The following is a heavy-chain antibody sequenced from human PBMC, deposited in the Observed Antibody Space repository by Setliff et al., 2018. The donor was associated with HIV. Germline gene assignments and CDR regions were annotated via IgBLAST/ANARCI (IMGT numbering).Heavy chain of an antibody. J-gene: IGHJ4*02. D-gene: IGHD6-6*01. CDR1: GFTFDDYT. CDR3: VKNIGGYSSSSVFDY. V-gene: IGHV3-43*01. Sequence: GGSLRLSCAASGFTFDDYTMHWVRQAPGKGLEWVSLISWDGGNTYYADSVKGRFTISRDNSKNSLYLQMNSLRTEDTALYYCVKNIGGYSSSSVFDYWGQGTLVTVSS. CDR2: ISWDGGNT.